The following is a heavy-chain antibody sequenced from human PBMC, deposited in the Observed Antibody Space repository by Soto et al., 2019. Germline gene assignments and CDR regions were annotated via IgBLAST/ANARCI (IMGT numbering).Heavy chain of an antibody. V-gene: IGHV3-23*01. CDR3: AKDGQHIVVVPAIPVIHFDY. CDR2: ISGSGGST. J-gene: IGHJ4*02. D-gene: IGHD2-21*02. CDR1: GFTFSSYA. Sequence: LRLSCAASGFTFSSYAMSWVRQAPGKGLEWVSAISGSGGSTYYADPVKGRFTISRDNSKTTLYLQMNSLRAEDTAVYYCAKDGQHIVVVPAIPVIHFDYWGQGTLGTVSP.